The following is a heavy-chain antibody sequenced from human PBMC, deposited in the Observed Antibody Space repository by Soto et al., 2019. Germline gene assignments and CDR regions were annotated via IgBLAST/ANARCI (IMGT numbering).Heavy chain of an antibody. CDR3: ARHVVQTIGVFDY. V-gene: IGHV4-59*08. D-gene: IGHD3-10*01. CDR1: GGSISSYY. Sequence: PSETLSLTCTVSGGSISSYYWSWIRQPPGKGLEWIGYIYYSGSTNYNPSLKSRVTISVDTSKNQFSLKLSSVTAADTAVYYCARHVVQTIGVFDYWGQGTLVTVSS. J-gene: IGHJ4*02. CDR2: IYYSGST.